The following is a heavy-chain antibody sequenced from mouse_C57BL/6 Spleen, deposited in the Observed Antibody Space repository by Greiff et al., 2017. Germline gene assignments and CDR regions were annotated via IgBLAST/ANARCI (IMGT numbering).Heavy chain of an antibody. CDR2: LDSETGGT. CDR3: TREGYGSSPYWYFDV. D-gene: IGHD1-1*01. J-gene: IGHJ1*03. CDR1: GYTFTDYE. Sequence: QVQLQQSGAELVRPGASVTLSCKASGYTFTDYEMHWVKQTPVHGLEWIGALDSETGGTAYNQKFKGHAILSADTSSSTAYMELRSLTSEDSAVYYCTREGYGSSPYWYFDVWGTGTTVTVSS. V-gene: IGHV1-15*01.